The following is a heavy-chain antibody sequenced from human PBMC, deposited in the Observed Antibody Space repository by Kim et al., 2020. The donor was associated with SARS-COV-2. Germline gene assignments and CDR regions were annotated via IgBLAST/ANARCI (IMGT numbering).Heavy chain of an antibody. CDR1: GFTFGDYA. V-gene: IGHV3-49*03. Sequence: GGSLRLSCTASGFTFGDYAMSWFRQAPGKGLEWVGFIRSKAYGGTTEYAASVKGRFTISRDDSKSIAYLQMNSLKTEDTAVYYCTRAEWYYIAAAGKTLDYWGQGTLVTVSS. J-gene: IGHJ4*02. CDR3: TRAEWYYIAAAGKTLDY. CDR2: IRSKAYGGTT. D-gene: IGHD6-13*01.